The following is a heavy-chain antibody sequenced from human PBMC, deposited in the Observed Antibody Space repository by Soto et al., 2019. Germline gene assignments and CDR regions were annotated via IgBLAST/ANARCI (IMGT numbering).Heavy chain of an antibody. J-gene: IGHJ3*02. Sequence: PGGSLRLSCAASGFTFSSYAMSWVRQAPGKGLEWVSAIRGSGGSTYYADSVKGRFTISSDNSKNTRYLPMNSLRAEDTAVYYCATAQGWRKIGPDAFDICGQGTMVTVSS. V-gene: IGHV3-23*01. CDR2: IRGSGGST. CDR3: ATAQGWRKIGPDAFDI. CDR1: GFTFSSYA. D-gene: IGHD6-19*01.